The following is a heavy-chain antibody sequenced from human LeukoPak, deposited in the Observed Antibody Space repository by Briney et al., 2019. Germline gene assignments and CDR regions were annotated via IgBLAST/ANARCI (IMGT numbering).Heavy chain of an antibody. CDR3: ARRLSSSWQPKYYFDY. CDR1: GGSISSYY. CDR2: IYTSGST. V-gene: IGHV4-4*07. Sequence: SETLSLTCTVSGGSISSYYWSWIRQPAGKGLEWIGRIYTSGSTNYNPSLKSRVTMSVDMSKNQFSLKLSSVTAADTAVYYCARRLSSSWQPKYYFDYWGQGTLVTVSS. J-gene: IGHJ4*02. D-gene: IGHD6-13*01.